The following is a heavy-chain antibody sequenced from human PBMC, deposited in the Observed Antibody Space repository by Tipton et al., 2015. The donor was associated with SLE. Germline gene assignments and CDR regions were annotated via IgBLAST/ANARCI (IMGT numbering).Heavy chain of an antibody. J-gene: IGHJ3*02. CDR2: IYYSGST. D-gene: IGHD3-10*01. V-gene: IGHV4-39*07. CDR1: GGSISSSSYY. CDR3: ARWYYGSGIYAFDI. Sequence: TLSLTCTVSGGSISSSSYYWGWIRQPPGKGLEWIGIIYYSGSTYYNPSLKSRVTTSVDTSKNQFFLKLSSVTAADTAVYYCARWYYGSGIYAFDIWGQGTMVTVSS.